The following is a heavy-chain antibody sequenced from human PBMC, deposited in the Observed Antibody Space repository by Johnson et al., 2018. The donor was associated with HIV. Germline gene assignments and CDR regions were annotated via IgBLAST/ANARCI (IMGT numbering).Heavy chain of an antibody. V-gene: IGHV3-7*05. CDR2: IKQDGSEK. J-gene: IGHJ3*01. Sequence: VQLVESGGGLVKPGGSLRLSCAASGFTFSNYWMTWVRQAPGKGLEWVANIKQDGSEKYYVDSMKGRFTISRDNAKNSLYLQMNSLRAEDTAVYYCARDDTGYSSSFDAFDVWGQGTMVTVSS. D-gene: IGHD6-13*01. CDR3: ARDDTGYSSSFDAFDV. CDR1: GFTFSNYW.